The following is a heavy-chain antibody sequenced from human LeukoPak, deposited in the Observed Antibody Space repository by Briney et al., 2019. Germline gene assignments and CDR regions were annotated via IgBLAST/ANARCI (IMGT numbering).Heavy chain of an antibody. CDR3: ARERGSSSWSAFDH. CDR1: GFTFSGYA. CDR2: ISYDGSNK. Sequence: GGSLRLSCAASGFTFSGYAVHWVRQAPGKGLEWVAVISYDGSNKYYADSVKGRFTISRDNSKNTLYLQMNSLRAEDTAVYYCARERGSSSWSAFDHWGQGTLVTVSS. V-gene: IGHV3-30-3*01. J-gene: IGHJ4*02. D-gene: IGHD6-13*01.